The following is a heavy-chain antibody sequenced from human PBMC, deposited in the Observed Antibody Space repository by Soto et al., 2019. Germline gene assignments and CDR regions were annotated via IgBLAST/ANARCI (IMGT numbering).Heavy chain of an antibody. CDR1: VFTFSSYA. Sequence: GGSLRLSCAASVFTFSSYAMHWVRQAPGKGLEWVAVISYDGSNKYYADSVKGRFTISRDNSKNTLYLQMNSLRAEDTAVYYCARSSVTTIRYYYYGMDVWGQGTTVTVSS. D-gene: IGHD4-17*01. J-gene: IGHJ6*02. CDR2: ISYDGSNK. CDR3: ARSSVTTIRYYYYGMDV. V-gene: IGHV3-30-3*01.